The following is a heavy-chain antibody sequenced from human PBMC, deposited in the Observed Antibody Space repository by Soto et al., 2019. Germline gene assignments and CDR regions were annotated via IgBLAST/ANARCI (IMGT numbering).Heavy chain of an antibody. CDR2: ISAYNGNT. J-gene: IGHJ6*02. CDR1: GYTFTSYG. D-gene: IGHD5-12*01. V-gene: IGHV1-18*01. CDR3: ARISGYDIYYYYYYGMDV. Sequence: ASVKVSCKASGYTFTSYGISWVRQAPGQGLEWMGWISAYNGNTNYAQKLQGRVTMTTGTSTSTAYMELRSLRSDDTAVYYCARISGYDIYYYYYYGMDVWGQGTTVTV.